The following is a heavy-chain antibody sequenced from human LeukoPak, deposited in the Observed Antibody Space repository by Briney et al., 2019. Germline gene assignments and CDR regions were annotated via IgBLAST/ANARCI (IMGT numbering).Heavy chain of an antibody. CDR1: GGSFSGYY. D-gene: IGHD5-18*01. Sequence: SETLSLTCAVYGGSFSGYYWSWIRQPPGKGLEWIGEINHSGSTNYNPSLQSRVTISVDTSKNQFSLKLSSVTAADTAVYYCAGGTKIQLWLNFDYWGQGTLVTVPS. CDR3: AGGTKIQLWLNFDY. CDR2: INHSGST. J-gene: IGHJ4*02. V-gene: IGHV4-34*01.